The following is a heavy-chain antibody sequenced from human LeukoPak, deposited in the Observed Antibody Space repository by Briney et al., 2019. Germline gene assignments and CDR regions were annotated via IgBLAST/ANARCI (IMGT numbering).Heavy chain of an antibody. CDR3: ARGSVGATYLLYY. D-gene: IGHD1-26*01. CDR2: ISYDGSNK. J-gene: IGHJ4*02. CDR1: GFTFSSYA. V-gene: IGHV3-30-3*01. Sequence: GGFLRLSCAASGFTFSSYAKHWVRQAPGKGLEWVAVISYDGSNKYYADSVKGRFTISRDNSKNTLYLQMNSLRAEDTAVYYCARGSVGATYLLYYWGQGTLVTVSS.